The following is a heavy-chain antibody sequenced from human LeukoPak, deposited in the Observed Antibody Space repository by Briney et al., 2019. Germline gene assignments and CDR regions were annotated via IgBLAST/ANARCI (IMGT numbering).Heavy chain of an antibody. CDR2: ISAYNGNT. V-gene: IGHV1-18*04. Sequence: ASVKDSCKASGYTFTGYYMHWVRQAPGQGLEWMGWISAYNGNTNYAQKFQGRVTMTTDTSTNTAYMELRSLRSDDTAVYYCARSAVADTLSAYYFEYWGQGTLVTVSS. J-gene: IGHJ4*02. CDR1: GYTFTGYY. D-gene: IGHD6-19*01. CDR3: ARSAVADTLSAYYFEY.